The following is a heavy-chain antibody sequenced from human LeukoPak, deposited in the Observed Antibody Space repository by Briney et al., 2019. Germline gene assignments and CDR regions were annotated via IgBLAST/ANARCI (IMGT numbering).Heavy chain of an antibody. J-gene: IGHJ4*02. CDR1: GFTFSSYS. CDR3: ARFVCSGGSCPTDY. V-gene: IGHV3-21*01. D-gene: IGHD2-15*01. Sequence: PGGSLRLSCVASGFTFSSYSMNWVRQAPGKGLEWVSSISSSSSYIYYADSVKGRFTISRDNAKNSLYLQMNSLRAEDTAVYYCARFVCSGGSCPTDYWGQGTLVTVSS. CDR2: ISSSSSYI.